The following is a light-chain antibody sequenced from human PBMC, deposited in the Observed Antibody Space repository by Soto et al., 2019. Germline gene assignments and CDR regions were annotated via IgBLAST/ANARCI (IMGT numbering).Light chain of an antibody. J-gene: IGLJ2*01. V-gene: IGLV2-11*01. CDR2: DVT. CDR3: CSYAGTYTWI. CDR1: SNNVGGYNY. Sequence: QSVLTQPRSVSGSPGQSVTISCTGASNNVGGYNYVSWYQHHPGKVPQLIIYDVTKRPSGVPDRFSGSKSGNTASLTISGLQVEDEADYDCCSYAGTYTWIFGGGTKLTV.